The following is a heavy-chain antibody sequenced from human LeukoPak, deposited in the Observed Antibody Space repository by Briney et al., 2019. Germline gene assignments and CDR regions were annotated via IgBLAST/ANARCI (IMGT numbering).Heavy chain of an antibody. J-gene: IGHJ6*02. V-gene: IGHV3-33*08. D-gene: IGHD3-3*01. CDR2: IWYDGSNK. Sequence: GGSLRLSCAASGFTFSSYAMSWVRQAPGKGLEWVAVIWYDGSNKYYADSVKGRFTISRDNSKNTLYLQMNSLRAEDTAVYYCARTYYDFWSGYYYYYYGMDVWGQGTTVTVSS. CDR1: GFTFSSYA. CDR3: ARTYYDFWSGYYYYYYGMDV.